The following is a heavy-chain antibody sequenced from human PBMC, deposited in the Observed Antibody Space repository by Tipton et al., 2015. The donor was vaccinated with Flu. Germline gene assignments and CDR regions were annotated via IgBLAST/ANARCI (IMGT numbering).Heavy chain of an antibody. CDR2: ISAYNGNT. V-gene: IGHV1-18*01. Sequence: QLVQSGAEVKKPGASVKVSCKASGYTFTSYGISWVRQAPGQGLEWMGWISAYNGNTNYAQKLQGRVTMTTDTSTSTAYMELRSLRPDDTAVYCCARAGVGIAAAGWGVSYYGMGVWGQGPTVTVSS. CDR3: ARAGVGIAAAGWGVSYYGMGV. CDR1: GYTFTSYG. J-gene: IGHJ6*02. D-gene: IGHD6-13*01.